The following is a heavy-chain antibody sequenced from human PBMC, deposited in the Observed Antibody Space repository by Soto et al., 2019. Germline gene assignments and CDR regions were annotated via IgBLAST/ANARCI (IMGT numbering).Heavy chain of an antibody. D-gene: IGHD3-10*01. CDR1: SWSFSGYY. V-gene: IGHV4-34*01. J-gene: IGHJ6*02. CDR2: INHSGST. Sequence: SETLSLTSVVYSWSFSGYYCTWIRQPPGRGLEWIGEINHSGSTNYNPSLKSRVTISVDTSKNQFSLKLSSVTAADTAVYYCASDYGSGSPYYGMDVWGQGTTVTGSS. CDR3: ASDYGSGSPYYGMDV.